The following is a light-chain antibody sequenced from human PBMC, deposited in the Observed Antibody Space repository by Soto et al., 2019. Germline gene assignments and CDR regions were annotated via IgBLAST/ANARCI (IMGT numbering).Light chain of an antibody. CDR1: QSVSSD. CDR3: QQYDDWPIT. Sequence: ERVMTQSPATLSVSPGERATLSCRASQSVSSDLAWYQQKPGQAPRLLIYGAGTRATGVPARFSGSGFGTEFTLTISSLQSEDFALYYCQQYDDWPITFGPGTKVDIK. CDR2: GAG. V-gene: IGKV3-15*01. J-gene: IGKJ3*01.